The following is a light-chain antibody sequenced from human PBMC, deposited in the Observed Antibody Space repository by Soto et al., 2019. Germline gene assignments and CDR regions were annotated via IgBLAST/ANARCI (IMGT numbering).Light chain of an antibody. J-gene: IGKJ4*01. CDR3: HQRSNWPLT. Sequence: EIVLTQSPATLSLSPGERATLSCRTSQSVSNSLAWYQQKPGQAPRLLMFYASNRATGIPARFSGSGSGTDFTRIISSLEPEDFAVYYCHQRSNWPLTFGGGTKVEI. CDR1: QSVSNS. CDR2: YAS. V-gene: IGKV3-11*01.